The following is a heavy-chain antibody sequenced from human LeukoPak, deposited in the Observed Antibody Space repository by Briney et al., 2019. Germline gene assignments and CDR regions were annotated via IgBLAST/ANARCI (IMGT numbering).Heavy chain of an antibody. D-gene: IGHD6-6*01. CDR1: GYTFTSYY. J-gene: IGHJ4*02. Sequence: ASVKVSCKASGYTFTSYYMHWVRKAHAQGLEWMGIINPSGGSTSYAQKFQGRVTMTRDTSTSTVYMELSSLRSEDTAVYYCARDGPRIAALGEDFDYWGLGTLVTVSS. V-gene: IGHV1-46*01. CDR2: INPSGGST. CDR3: ARDGPRIAALGEDFDY.